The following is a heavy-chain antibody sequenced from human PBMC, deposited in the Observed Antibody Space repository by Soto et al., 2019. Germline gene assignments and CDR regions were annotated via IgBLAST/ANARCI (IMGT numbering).Heavy chain of an antibody. D-gene: IGHD3-3*01. CDR2: ISYSGIT. V-gene: IGHV4-61*03. CDR3: ARRSSFGFDS. J-gene: IGHJ4*02. Sequence: SETLSLTCTVSGGSVSSGSYYWNWIRQPPGKRLEWIGYISYSGITHYSPSLTSRVAIAVDTSKNHFSLKLSSVTAADTAVYYCARRSSFGFDSWGQGTLVTVSS. CDR1: GGSVSSGSYY.